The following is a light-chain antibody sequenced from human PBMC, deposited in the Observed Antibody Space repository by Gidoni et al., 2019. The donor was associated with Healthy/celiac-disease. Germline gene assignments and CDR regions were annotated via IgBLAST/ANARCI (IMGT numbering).Light chain of an antibody. Sequence: SYELTQPPSVSVSTGQTARITCSGDALPKQYAYWYQQKPGQAPVLVIYKDSERPSGIPERFSGSSSGTTATLTISGVQAEDEADYYCQSADSSGTYHVVFGGGTKLTVL. J-gene: IGLJ2*01. CDR3: QSADSSGTYHVV. V-gene: IGLV3-25*03. CDR2: KDS. CDR1: ALPKQY.